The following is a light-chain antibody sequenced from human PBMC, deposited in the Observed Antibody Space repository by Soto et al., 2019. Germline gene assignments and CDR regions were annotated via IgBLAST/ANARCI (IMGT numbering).Light chain of an antibody. CDR2: DVS. Sequence: QSALTQPRSVSGSPGQSVTISCTGTSSDVGGYNYVSWYQQPPGKAPKVMISDVSERPSGVPDRFSGSKSGNTASLTVSGLQAEDEAEYYCCSYAGSPRYGLGTGSKLTVL. CDR3: CSYAGSPRYG. J-gene: IGLJ1*01. CDR1: SSDVGGYNY. V-gene: IGLV2-11*01.